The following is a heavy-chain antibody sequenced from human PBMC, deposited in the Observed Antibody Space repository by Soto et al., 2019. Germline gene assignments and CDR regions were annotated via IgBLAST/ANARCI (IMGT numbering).Heavy chain of an antibody. J-gene: IGHJ6*02. CDR3: AREVGGFGELSPYYYYGMDV. CDR1: GYTFTGYY. Sequence: ASVKVSCKASGYTFTGYYMHWVRQAPGQGLEWMGWINPNSGGTNYAQKFQGRVTMTRDTSVSTAYMELSRLRSDDTTVYYCAREVGGFGELSPYYYYGMDVWGQGTTVTVSS. CDR2: INPNSGGT. D-gene: IGHD3-10*01. V-gene: IGHV1-2*02.